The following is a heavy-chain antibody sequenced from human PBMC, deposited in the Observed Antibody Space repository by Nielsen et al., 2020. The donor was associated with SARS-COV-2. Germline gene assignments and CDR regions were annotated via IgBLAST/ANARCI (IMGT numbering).Heavy chain of an antibody. J-gene: IGHJ4*02. CDR1: GFTFTSYA. CDR2: IYSGGRSA. CDR3: ARTYCSRTSCHNAD. D-gene: IGHD2-2*01. V-gene: IGHV3-23*03. Sequence: GGSLRLSCAASGFTFTSYAMSWVRQAPGKGLEWVSIIYSGGRSAYYADSVKGRFTISRDNSKNTLYLQMNSLRVEDTAVYYCARTYCSRTSCHNADWGQGILVTVSS.